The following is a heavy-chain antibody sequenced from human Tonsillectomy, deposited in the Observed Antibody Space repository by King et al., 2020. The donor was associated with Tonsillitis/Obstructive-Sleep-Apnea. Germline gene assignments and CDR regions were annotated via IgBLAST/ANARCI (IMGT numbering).Heavy chain of an antibody. Sequence: QLQESGPGLVKPSETLSLTCTVSGGSISSYYWSWIRQPPGKGLEWIGYIYYSGSTNYNPSLKSRVTISVDTSKNQFSLKLSSVTAADTAVYYCARGVGRAAGHFDYWGQGTLVTVSS. V-gene: IGHV4-59*01. D-gene: IGHD6-13*01. J-gene: IGHJ4*02. CDR1: GGSISSYY. CDR3: ARGVGRAAGHFDY. CDR2: IYYSGST.